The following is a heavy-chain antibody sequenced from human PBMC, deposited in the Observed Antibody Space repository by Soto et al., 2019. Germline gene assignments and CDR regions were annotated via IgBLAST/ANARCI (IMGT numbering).Heavy chain of an antibody. D-gene: IGHD6-25*01. CDR2: IENDGSGR. CDR1: GFTFSDYG. CDR3: ARDDEYAANGLGN. V-gene: IGHV3-33*01. Sequence: GGSLRLSCVASGFTFSDYGMHWVRQAPDKGLEWVAVIENDGSGRHHAESVKGRLTISRDNSRNTLYLQMDSLRVDDTAVYYCARDDEYAANGLGNWGQGTRVTVSS. J-gene: IGHJ4*02.